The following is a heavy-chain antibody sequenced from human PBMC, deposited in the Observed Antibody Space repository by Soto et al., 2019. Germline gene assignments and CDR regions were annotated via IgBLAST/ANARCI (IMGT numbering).Heavy chain of an antibody. CDR2: IIPIFGTA. CDR3: ARAKTLRFLEAGMDV. CDR1: GGTFSSYA. J-gene: IGHJ6*02. D-gene: IGHD3-3*01. Sequence: ASVKVSCKASGGTFSSYAISWVRQAPGQGLEWMGGIIPIFGTANYAQKFQGRVTITVDESTSTAYMELSSLRSEDTAVYYCARAKTLRFLEAGMDVWGQGTTVTVSS. V-gene: IGHV1-69*13.